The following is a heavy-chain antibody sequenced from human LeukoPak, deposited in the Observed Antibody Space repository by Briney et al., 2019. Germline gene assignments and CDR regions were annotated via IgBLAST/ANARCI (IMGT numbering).Heavy chain of an antibody. D-gene: IGHD2-15*01. CDR1: GFTFSSYG. CDR2: IRYDGSNK. CDR3: AKDGGSLAVVVAAILDY. Sequence: GGSRRLSCAASGFTFSSYGMHWVRQAPGKGLEWVAFIRYDGSNKYYADSVKGRFTISRDNSKNTLYLQMNSLRAEDTAVYYCAKDGGSLAVVVAAILDYWGQGTLVTVSS. J-gene: IGHJ4*02. V-gene: IGHV3-30*02.